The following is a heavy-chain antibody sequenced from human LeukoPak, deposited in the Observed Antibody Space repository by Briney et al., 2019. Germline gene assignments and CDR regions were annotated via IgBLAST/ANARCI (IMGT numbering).Heavy chain of an antibody. Sequence: GGSLRLSCAASGFTVSSNYMSWVRQAPGKGLEWVSVIYSGGSTYYADSVKGRFTISRYNSKNTLYLQMNSLRAEDTAVYYCARDGSYDSSGYSPTDAFDIWGQGTMVTASS. D-gene: IGHD3-22*01. CDR2: IYSGGST. CDR3: ARDGSYDSSGYSPTDAFDI. CDR1: GFTVSSNY. V-gene: IGHV3-66*01. J-gene: IGHJ3*02.